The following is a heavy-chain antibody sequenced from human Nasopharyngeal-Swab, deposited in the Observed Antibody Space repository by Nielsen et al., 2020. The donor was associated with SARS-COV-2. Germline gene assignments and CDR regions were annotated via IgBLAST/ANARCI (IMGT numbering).Heavy chain of an antibody. CDR3: ARDLLSSWRAIGNWYFDL. D-gene: IGHD6-13*01. V-gene: IGHV3-21*01. J-gene: IGHJ2*01. CDR2: VSSTSTYI. CDR1: GFTFNTYS. Sequence: GGSLRLSCAASGFTFNTYSMNWVRQAPAKGLEWVSSVSSTSTYIYYADSVKGRFTISRDNAENSLYLQMNSLRAEDTAVYYCARDLLSSWRAIGNWYFDLWGRGTLVTVSS.